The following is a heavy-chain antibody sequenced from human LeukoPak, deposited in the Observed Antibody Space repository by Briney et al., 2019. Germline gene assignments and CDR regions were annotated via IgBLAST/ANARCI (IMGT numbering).Heavy chain of an antibody. D-gene: IGHD3-16*01. CDR3: ASQFD. V-gene: IGHV3-21*01. CDR2: ISSSSSYI. CDR1: GSTFSSYS. Sequence: GGSLTLFCAASGSTFSSYSMNWVRQAPGKGLEWVSSISSSSSYIYYADSVTGRFTISRDNAKNSLYLQMTSLRAEDTAVYYCASQFDWGQGTLVSVSS. J-gene: IGHJ4*02.